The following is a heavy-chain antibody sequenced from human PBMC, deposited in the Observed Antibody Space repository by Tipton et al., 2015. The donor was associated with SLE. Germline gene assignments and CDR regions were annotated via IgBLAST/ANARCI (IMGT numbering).Heavy chain of an antibody. V-gene: IGHV3-30*02. CDR2: IRYDGNDE. CDR1: GFTFSSYG. J-gene: IGHJ1*01. Sequence: SLRLSCATAGFTFSSYGMHWVRQAPGKGLEWMAFIRYDGNDEYYADSVKGRFTISRDNSKNTMYLQMNTLKTEDTAVYYCAKDQFQPWGQVTLVTVSS. CDR3: AKDQFQP.